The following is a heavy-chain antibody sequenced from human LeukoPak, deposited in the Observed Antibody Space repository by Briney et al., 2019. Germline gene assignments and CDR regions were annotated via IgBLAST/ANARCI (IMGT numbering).Heavy chain of an antibody. CDR1: GFNFSSYW. D-gene: IGHD3-9*01. CDR2: INYDGTTT. Sequence: SGGSLRLSCAASGFNFSSYWMHWVRQAPGKGLVWISRINYDGTTTSYADSVKGRFTISRDNSKNTLYLQMNSLRAEGTAVYYCARREYYDILTGVGGYWGQGTLVTVSS. CDR3: ARREYYDILTGVGGY. V-gene: IGHV3-74*01. J-gene: IGHJ4*02.